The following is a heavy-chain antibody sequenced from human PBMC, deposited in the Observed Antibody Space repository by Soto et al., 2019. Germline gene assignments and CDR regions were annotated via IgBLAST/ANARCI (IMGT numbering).Heavy chain of an antibody. CDR1: GFLFSSYA. V-gene: IGHV3-23*01. CDR2: ISGSGGST. Sequence: GGSLRLSFAAPGFLFSSYAMSWVREAPXKGLEWVSAISGSGGSTYYADSVKGRFTISRDNYKNTLYLQMISLRAEDTAVYYCAKENISTRCCNWFCPLCKGTRVTLSS. J-gene: IGHJ5*02. CDR3: AKENISTRCCNWFCP. D-gene: IGHD2-2*01.